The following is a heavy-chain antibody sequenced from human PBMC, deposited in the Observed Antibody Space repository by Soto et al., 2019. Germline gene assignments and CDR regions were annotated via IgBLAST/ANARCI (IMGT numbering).Heavy chain of an antibody. CDR3: AREGVFPGYFDY. CDR1: GFTVGSNY. D-gene: IGHD2-21*01. Sequence: EVQLVETGGGLIQPGGSLRLSCAASGFTVGSNYMSWVRQAPGKGLEWVSVIYSGGSTYYADSVKGRFTISRDNSKNTLYLQMNSLRAEDTAVYYRAREGVFPGYFDYWGQGSLVTVSS. V-gene: IGHV3-53*02. CDR2: IYSGGST. J-gene: IGHJ4*02.